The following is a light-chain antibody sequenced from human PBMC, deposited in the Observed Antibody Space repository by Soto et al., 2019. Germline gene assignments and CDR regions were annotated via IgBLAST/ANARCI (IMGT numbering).Light chain of an antibody. CDR2: EVT. CDR1: NTDIGYYNY. Sequence: QSVLTQPASVYGSPGQSITISCTGTNTDIGYYNYVSWYQQYPDKAPKVLISEVTNRPSGVSHRFSGSKSGNTASLTISGLQAEDEADYFCSSYTTGSTLIFGGGTKLTVL. CDR3: SSYTTGSTLI. V-gene: IGLV2-14*01. J-gene: IGLJ2*01.